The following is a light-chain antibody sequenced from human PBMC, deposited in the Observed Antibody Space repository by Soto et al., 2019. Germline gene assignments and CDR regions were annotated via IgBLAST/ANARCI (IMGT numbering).Light chain of an antibody. Sequence: QSVLTQPPSVSGAPGQRVTISCTGSSSNIGAGYDVHWYQQLPGTAPKLLIYGNSNRPSWVPDRFSGSKSGTSASLAITGRQDEDDDYYYCQSYDSSLSGSVVFGGGTKLTVL. CDR1: SSNIGAGYD. CDR3: QSYDSSLSGSVV. CDR2: GNS. J-gene: IGLJ2*01. V-gene: IGLV1-40*01.